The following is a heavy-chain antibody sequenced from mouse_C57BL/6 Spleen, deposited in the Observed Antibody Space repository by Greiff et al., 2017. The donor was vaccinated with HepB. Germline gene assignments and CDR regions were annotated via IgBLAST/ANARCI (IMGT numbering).Heavy chain of an antibody. D-gene: IGHD2-3*01. CDR2: INPNNGGT. Sequence: EVQLQQSGPELVKPGASVKISCKASGYTFTDYYMNWVKQSHGKSLEWIGDINPNNGGTSYNQKFKGKATLTVDKSSSTAYMELRSLTSEDSAVYYCARGDDGYYEHFDVWGTGTTVTVSS. J-gene: IGHJ1*03. CDR3: ARGDDGYYEHFDV. CDR1: GYTFTDYY. V-gene: IGHV1-26*01.